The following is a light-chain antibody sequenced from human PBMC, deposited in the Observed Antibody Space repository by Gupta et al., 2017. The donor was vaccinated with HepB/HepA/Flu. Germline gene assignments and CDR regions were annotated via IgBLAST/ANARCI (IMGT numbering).Light chain of an antibody. CDR2: RDS. Sequence: SYELTQPLSVSVALGPTARITCGGNNIGSKNVHWYQQKPGQAPVLVIYRDSNRPPGIPERFSGSNSGNTATLTISRAQAGDEADYYCQVWDSSTRVFGGGTKLTVL. J-gene: IGLJ3*02. CDR1: NIGSKN. CDR3: QVWDSSTRV. V-gene: IGLV3-9*01.